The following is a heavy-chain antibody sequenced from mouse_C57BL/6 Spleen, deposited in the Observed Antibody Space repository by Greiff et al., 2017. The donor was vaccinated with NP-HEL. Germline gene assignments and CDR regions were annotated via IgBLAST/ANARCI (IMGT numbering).Heavy chain of an antibody. Sequence: EVMLVESGAELVKPGASVKLSCTASGFNIKDYYMHWVKQRPQQGLEWIGRIDPEDGETKYAPKFQGKATITADTSSNTAYLQLSSLTAEDTAVYYCARDYSNYLAGFAYWGQGTLVTVSA. V-gene: IGHV14-2*01. CDR3: ARDYSNYLAGFAY. D-gene: IGHD2-5*01. CDR2: IDPEDGET. J-gene: IGHJ3*01. CDR1: GFNIKDYY.